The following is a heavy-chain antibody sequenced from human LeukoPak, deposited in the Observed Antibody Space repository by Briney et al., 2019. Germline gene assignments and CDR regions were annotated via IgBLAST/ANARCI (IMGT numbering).Heavy chain of an antibody. V-gene: IGHV1-2*06. J-gene: IGHJ4*02. CDR2: INPNSGGT. Sequence: ASVKVSCKASGYTSTGCYMHWVRQAPGQGREWMGRINPNSGGTNYAQKFQGRVTMTRDTSISTAYMELSRLRSDDTAVYYCARDPTEDFWSGFYSYFDFWGQGTLVTVSS. CDR1: GYTSTGCY. D-gene: IGHD3-3*01. CDR3: ARDPTEDFWSGFYSYFDF.